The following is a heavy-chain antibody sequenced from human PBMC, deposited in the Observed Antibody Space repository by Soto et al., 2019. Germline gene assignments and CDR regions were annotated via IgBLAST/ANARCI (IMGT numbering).Heavy chain of an antibody. V-gene: IGHV3-30*18. CDR1: GFTFSSYG. Sequence: QVQLVESGGGVVQPGRSLRLSCAASGFTFSSYGMHWVRQAPGKGLEWVAVISYDGSNKYYADSVKGRFTISRDNSKNTLYLQMNSLRAEDTAVYYCAKELGGIAVADIFDYWGQGTLVTVSS. CDR3: AKELGGIAVADIFDY. D-gene: IGHD6-19*01. J-gene: IGHJ4*02. CDR2: ISYDGSNK.